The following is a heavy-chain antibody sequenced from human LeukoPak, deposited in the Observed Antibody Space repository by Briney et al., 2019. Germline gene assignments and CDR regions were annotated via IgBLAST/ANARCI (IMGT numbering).Heavy chain of an antibody. V-gene: IGHV3-23*01. CDR2: ISGSGGST. D-gene: IGHD5-18*01. CDR3: AKDPELQLWIAAFFDY. Sequence: SGGSLRLSCAASGFTFSSYAMSWVRQAPGKGLEWVSAISGSGGSTYYADSVKGRFTISRDNSKNTLYLQMNSLRAEDTAVYYCAKDPELQLWIAAFFDYWGQGTLVTVYS. J-gene: IGHJ4*02. CDR1: GFTFSSYA.